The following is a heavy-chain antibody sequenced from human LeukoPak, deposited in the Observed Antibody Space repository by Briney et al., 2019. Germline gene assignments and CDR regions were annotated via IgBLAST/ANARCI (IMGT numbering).Heavy chain of an antibody. Sequence: ASVTVSCTAAGYTFTSYYMHWVRQAPGQGLEWMGIINPSGGTPTYAQKFQGRVTMTRDTSTSTMYMDLSSLRSEDTAVYYCARDQGTSGWYDYWGQGTLVTVSS. CDR2: INPSGGTP. J-gene: IGHJ4*02. CDR3: ARDQGTSGWYDY. V-gene: IGHV1-46*01. D-gene: IGHD6-19*01. CDR1: GYTFTSYY.